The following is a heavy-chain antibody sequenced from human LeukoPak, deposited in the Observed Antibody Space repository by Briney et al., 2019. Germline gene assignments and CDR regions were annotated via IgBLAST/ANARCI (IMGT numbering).Heavy chain of an antibody. CDR1: GFTFSSHA. J-gene: IGHJ5*02. Sequence: GSLRLSCAASGFTFSSHAMSWVRQAPGKGLEWVSAISGSGGSTYYADSVKGRFTISRDNSKNTLYLQMNSLRAEDTAVYYCAKGPGYSYGFAYNWFDPWGQGTLVTVSS. D-gene: IGHD5-18*01. V-gene: IGHV3-23*01. CDR2: ISGSGGST. CDR3: AKGPGYSYGFAYNWFDP.